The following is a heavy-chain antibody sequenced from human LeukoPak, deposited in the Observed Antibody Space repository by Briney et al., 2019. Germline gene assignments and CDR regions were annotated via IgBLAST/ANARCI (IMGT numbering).Heavy chain of an antibody. Sequence: GGSLRLSCSASGFTFSSYAMHWVRQAPGKGLEYVSAISSNGGSTYYADSVKGRFTISRDNSKNTLYLQMSSLRAEDMAVYYCAGAQGDGPWQYYYGMDVWGKGTTVTVSS. CDR3: AGAQGDGPWQYYYGMDV. V-gene: IGHV3-64D*06. D-gene: IGHD2-8*01. CDR1: GFTFSSYA. J-gene: IGHJ6*04. CDR2: ISSNGGST.